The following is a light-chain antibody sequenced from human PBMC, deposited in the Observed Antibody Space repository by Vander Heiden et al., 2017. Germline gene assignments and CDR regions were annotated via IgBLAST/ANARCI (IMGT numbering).Light chain of an antibody. CDR1: QSLLHSNGYNY. J-gene: IGKJ4*01. Sequence: DIVMTQSPLSLPVTPGEPASISCRSSQSLLHSNGYNYLDWYLQKPGQSPQLLIYLGSNRGSGVPDRFSGSGSGTDFTLKISRGEAEDVGVYYCMQAIQTPRTLGGGTKVEIK. CDR2: LGS. CDR3: MQAIQTPRT. V-gene: IGKV2-28*01.